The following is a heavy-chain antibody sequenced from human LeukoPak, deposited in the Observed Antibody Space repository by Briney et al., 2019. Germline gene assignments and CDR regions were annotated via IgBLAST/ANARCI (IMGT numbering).Heavy chain of an antibody. CDR1: GFNFGIFW. J-gene: IGHJ1*01. V-gene: IGHV3-7*01. Sequence: GGSLRLSCAASGFNFGIFWMSWVRQAPGRGLEWVAKINQDGSVRDYVNSVEGRFTISRDNANNFLYLQMNSLRADDAAVYYCARDQNFYDRTGEGYFQHWGQGTLVTVSS. CDR2: INQDGSVR. D-gene: IGHD3-22*01. CDR3: ARDQNFYDRTGEGYFQH.